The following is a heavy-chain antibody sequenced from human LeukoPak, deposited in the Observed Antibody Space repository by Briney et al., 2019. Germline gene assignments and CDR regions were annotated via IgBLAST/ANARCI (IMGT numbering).Heavy chain of an antibody. D-gene: IGHD3-22*01. Sequence: SVKVSCKASGATFSSYAISWVRQAPGQGLEWMGGIIPIFGTANYAQKFQGRVTITTDESTSTAYMELSSLRSEDTAVYYCARGTPYDSSGYILFDYWGQGTLVTVSS. CDR2: IIPIFGTA. CDR3: ARGTPYDSSGYILFDY. J-gene: IGHJ4*02. V-gene: IGHV1-69*05. CDR1: GATFSSYA.